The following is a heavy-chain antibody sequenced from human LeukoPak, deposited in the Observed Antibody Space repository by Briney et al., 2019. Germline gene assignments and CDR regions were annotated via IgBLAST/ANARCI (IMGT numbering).Heavy chain of an antibody. Sequence: SEALSLTCTVSGGSISSYYWSWIRQPPGKGLEWVGYIYYSGSTNYNPSLKSRVTTSVDTSKNQLSLKLSSVTAADTAVYYCARVIGYCSSTSCFGYFDYWGQGTLVTVSS. D-gene: IGHD2-2*01. CDR3: ARVIGYCSSTSCFGYFDY. J-gene: IGHJ4*02. CDR1: GGSISSYY. CDR2: IYYSGST. V-gene: IGHV4-59*08.